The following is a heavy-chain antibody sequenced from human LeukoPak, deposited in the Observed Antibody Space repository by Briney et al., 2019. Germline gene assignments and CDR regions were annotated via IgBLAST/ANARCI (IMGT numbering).Heavy chain of an antibody. Sequence: PGGSLRLSCAASGFTSSSYGMHWVRQAPGKGLEWVALIWYDGSNKYYADSVRGRLTISRDNSKNTLYLQMNSLRAEDTAVYYCAREGPRGNSQFDYWGQGTLVTVSS. J-gene: IGHJ4*02. CDR2: IWYDGSNK. CDR1: GFTSSSYG. D-gene: IGHD2/OR15-2a*01. CDR3: AREGPRGNSQFDY. V-gene: IGHV3-33*01.